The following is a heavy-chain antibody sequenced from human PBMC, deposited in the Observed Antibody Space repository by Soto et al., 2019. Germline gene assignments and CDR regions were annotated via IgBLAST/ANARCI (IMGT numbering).Heavy chain of an antibody. Sequence: LRLSCAASGFTFSSDSMGWVRQAPGKGLEWVSSISSSGSFMNYADSVKGRFTISRDNAKNSLYLQMSSLKDEDTAVYYCARDPPTGTTLDWFDSWGQGTLVTVSS. V-gene: IGHV3-21*01. CDR1: GFTFSSDS. D-gene: IGHD1-7*01. CDR2: ISSSGSFM. CDR3: ARDPPTGTTLDWFDS. J-gene: IGHJ5*01.